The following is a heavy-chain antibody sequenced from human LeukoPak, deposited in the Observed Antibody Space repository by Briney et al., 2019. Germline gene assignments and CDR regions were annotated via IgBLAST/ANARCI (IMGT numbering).Heavy chain of an antibody. CDR1: GFTFSSYA. CDR3: AKAFYSSGWYPDY. V-gene: IGHV3-23*01. CDR2: ISGSGGST. J-gene: IGHJ4*02. D-gene: IGHD6-19*01. Sequence: GGSLRLSCAASGFTFSSYAMSWVRQAPGKGLEWVSAISGSGGSTCYADSVKGRFTISRDNSKNTLYLQMNSLRAEDTAVYYCAKAFYSSGWYPDYWGQGTLVTVSS.